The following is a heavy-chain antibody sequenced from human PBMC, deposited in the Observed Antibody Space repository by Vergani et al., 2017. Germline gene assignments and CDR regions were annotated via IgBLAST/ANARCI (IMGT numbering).Heavy chain of an antibody. Sequence: EVQLVESGGGLVKPGGSLRLSCEASGFPFNMFGMSWVRQAPGKGLEWVASVTGTSANIYYPDAVKGRFTIFRDNTRNSVFLELTSLRAEDTAIYYCARGDQSYDDFRSGLPTYFMDVWGKGTTVTVS. J-gene: IGHJ6*03. CDR1: GFPFNMFG. CDR3: ARGDQSYDDFRSGLPTYFMDV. V-gene: IGHV3-21*01. D-gene: IGHD3-3*01. CDR2: VTGTSANI.